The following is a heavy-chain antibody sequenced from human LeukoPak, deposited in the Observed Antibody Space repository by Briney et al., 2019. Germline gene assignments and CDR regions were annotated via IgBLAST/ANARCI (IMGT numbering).Heavy chain of an antibody. J-gene: IGHJ5*02. CDR2: ISSSSDTI. Sequence: GGSLRLSCAASGFTFSSYSMNWARQAPGQGLEWISYISSSSDTIYYADSVKGRFTISRDNAKNSLYLQMNYLRDEDTAVYYCARVASAWGQGTLVTVFS. CDR1: GFTFSSYS. V-gene: IGHV3-48*02. CDR3: ARVASA.